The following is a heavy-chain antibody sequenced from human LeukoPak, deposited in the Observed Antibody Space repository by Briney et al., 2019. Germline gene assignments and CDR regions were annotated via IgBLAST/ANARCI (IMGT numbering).Heavy chain of an antibody. CDR1: GFTFSSYA. CDR3: AKDNSSPAESMDV. Sequence: PGGSLGLSCAAPGFTFSSYAMSWVRQAPGKGLEWVSAISGSGGSTYYADSVKGRFTISRDNSKNTLYLQMNSLRAEDTAVYYCAKDNSSPAESMDVWGQGTTVTVSS. D-gene: IGHD6-19*01. J-gene: IGHJ6*02. V-gene: IGHV3-23*01. CDR2: ISGSGGST.